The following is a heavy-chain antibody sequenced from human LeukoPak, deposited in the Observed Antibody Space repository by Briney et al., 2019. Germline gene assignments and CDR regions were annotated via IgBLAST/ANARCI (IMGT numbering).Heavy chain of an antibody. D-gene: IGHD2-2*01. J-gene: IGHJ6*02. V-gene: IGHV3-7*01. CDR3: ARDGGGSTSVYYYYGMDV. CDR1: GFTVSSDY. CDR2: IKQDGSEK. Sequence: GGSLRLSCAASGFTVSSDYMSWVRQAPGKGLEWVANIKQDGSEKYYVDSVKGRFTISRDNAKNSLYLQMNSLRAEDTAVYYCARDGGGSTSVYYYYGMDVWGQGTTVTVSS.